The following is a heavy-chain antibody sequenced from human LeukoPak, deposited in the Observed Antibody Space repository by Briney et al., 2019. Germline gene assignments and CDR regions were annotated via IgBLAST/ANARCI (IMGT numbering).Heavy chain of an antibody. J-gene: IGHJ3*02. CDR3: ARDKREPRYAFDI. Sequence: SETLSLTCSVSVVSMNGYYWSWLRQSAWNRLEWIGHVDSSGNTNYNPSLESRVTMSVATSKKQFSLRLTSVTAADTAVYYCARDKREPRYAFDIWGQGTMVTVSS. CDR2: VDSSGNT. D-gene: IGHD1-26*01. CDR1: VVSMNGYY. V-gene: IGHV4-4*07.